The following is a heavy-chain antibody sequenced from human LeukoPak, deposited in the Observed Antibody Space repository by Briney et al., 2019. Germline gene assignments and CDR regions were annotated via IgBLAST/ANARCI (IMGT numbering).Heavy chain of an antibody. J-gene: IGHJ5*02. Sequence: GGYLRLSCAASGFTIITYAMSWVRQAPGKGLEWVSAISGSGGSTYYADSVKGRFTISRDNSKNTLYLQMNSLRAEDTAVYYCAKDRDGDPRGQGTLVTVSS. CDR2: ISGSGGST. CDR3: AKDRDGDP. CDR1: GFTIITYA. D-gene: IGHD5-24*01. V-gene: IGHV3-23*01.